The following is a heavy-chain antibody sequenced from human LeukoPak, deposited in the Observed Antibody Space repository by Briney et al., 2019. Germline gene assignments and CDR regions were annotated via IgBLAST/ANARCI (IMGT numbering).Heavy chain of an antibody. D-gene: IGHD6-19*01. CDR1: GYTFTSYD. J-gene: IGHJ4*02. CDR2: MNPNSSNT. CDR3: ARGPYSSVSFDY. V-gene: IGHV1-8*01. Sequence: VASVKVSCKASGYTFTSYDINWVRQATGQGLEWMGWMNPNSSNTGYAQKFQGRVTMTRNTSISTAYMELSSLRSEDTAVYYCARGPYSSVSFDYWGQGTLVTVSS.